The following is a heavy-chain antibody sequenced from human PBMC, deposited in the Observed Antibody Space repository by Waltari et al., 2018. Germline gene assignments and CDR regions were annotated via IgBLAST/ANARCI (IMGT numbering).Heavy chain of an antibody. CDR2: VHYSGST. CDR3: ARANDSGPRPYYFNY. Sequence: QVQLQESGPGLAKPSETLSLTCAVPGGPITSYYWSWIRQPPGKGLEWIGCVHYSGSTNYNPSLKSRVTISLDTSKNQFSLKLNSVTAADTAVYYCARANDSGPRPYYFNYWGQGTLVTVSS. V-gene: IGHV4-59*01. D-gene: IGHD3-22*01. J-gene: IGHJ4*02. CDR1: GGPITSYY.